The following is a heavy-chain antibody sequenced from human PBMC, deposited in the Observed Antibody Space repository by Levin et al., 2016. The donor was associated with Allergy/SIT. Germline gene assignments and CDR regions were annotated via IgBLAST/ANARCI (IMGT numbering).Heavy chain of an antibody. CDR2: IKTDGSEQ. CDR1: GFSLSDHW. V-gene: IGHV3-7*03. D-gene: IGHD1-26*01. J-gene: IGHJ4*02. CDR3: ARDAKWGWDS. Sequence: GESLKISCAVSGFSLSDHWMSWVRQAPGKGLEWMANIKTDGSEQYYVDSVKGRFTISRDNAKNSLYLQMNSLRVEDTAVYYCARDAKWGWDSWGQGSLVTVSS.